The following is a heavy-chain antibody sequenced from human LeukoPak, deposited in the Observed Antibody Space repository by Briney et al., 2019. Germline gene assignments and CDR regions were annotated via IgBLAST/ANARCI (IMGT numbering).Heavy chain of an antibody. V-gene: IGHV3-23*01. Sequence: GGSLRLSCAASGFTFSSYTMSWVRQAPGKGLEWVSTITTSDGNTYYADSVKGRFTVSRDNSKNTLYLQMNSLRAEDTAVYYCAKFRYYDSSGYYDTNDAFDIWGQGTMVTVSS. CDR1: GFTFSSYT. CDR2: ITTSDGNT. J-gene: IGHJ3*02. D-gene: IGHD3-22*01. CDR3: AKFRYYDSSGYYDTNDAFDI.